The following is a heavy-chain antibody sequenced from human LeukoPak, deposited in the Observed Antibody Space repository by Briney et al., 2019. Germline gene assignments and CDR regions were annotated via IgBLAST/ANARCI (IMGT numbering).Heavy chain of an antibody. CDR2: ISYDGSNK. CDR1: GFTLSSYD. D-gene: IGHD3-10*01. Sequence: GGSLRLSCAASGFTLSSYDMHWVRQAPGKGLEWVAVISYDGSNKYYADSVKGRFTISRDNSKNTLYLQMNSLRAEDTAVYYCASSTYYYGSGRSDYWGQGTLVTVSS. V-gene: IGHV3-30*03. J-gene: IGHJ4*02. CDR3: ASSTYYYGSGRSDY.